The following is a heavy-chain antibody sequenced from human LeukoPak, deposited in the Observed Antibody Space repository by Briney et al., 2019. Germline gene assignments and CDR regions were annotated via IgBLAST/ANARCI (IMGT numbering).Heavy chain of an antibody. Sequence: GGSLRLSCAASGFTFSSYEMNWVRQAPGKGLEWVSYISSSGSTIYYADSVKGRFTISRDNAKNSLYLQMNSLRAEDTAVYYCARPMEGYSGSGSWYFDYWGQGTLITVSS. V-gene: IGHV3-48*03. CDR2: ISSSGSTI. CDR1: GFTFSSYE. J-gene: IGHJ4*02. D-gene: IGHD3-10*01. CDR3: ARPMEGYSGSGSWYFDY.